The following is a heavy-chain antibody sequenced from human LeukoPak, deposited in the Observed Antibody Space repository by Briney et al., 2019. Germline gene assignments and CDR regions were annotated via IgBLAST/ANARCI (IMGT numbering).Heavy chain of an antibody. V-gene: IGHV3-7*03. D-gene: IGHD2-2*01. CDR1: GFTLSSYW. CDR2: IKQDGSEK. Sequence: GGSLRLSCAASGFTLSSYWMSWVRQAPGKGLEWVANIKQDGSEKYYVESVKGRFTISRDNAKNSLYLQMNSLRAEDTAVYYCASSRYCSSTSCPYYFDYWGQGTLVTVSS. CDR3: ASSRYCSSTSCPYYFDY. J-gene: IGHJ4*02.